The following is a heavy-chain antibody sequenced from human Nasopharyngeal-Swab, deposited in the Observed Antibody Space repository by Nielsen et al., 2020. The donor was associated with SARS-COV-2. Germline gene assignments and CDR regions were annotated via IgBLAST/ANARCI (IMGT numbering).Heavy chain of an antibody. CDR3: ASTPLDSSGYYYAFHY. D-gene: IGHD3-22*01. CDR2: ISYDGSNK. CDR1: VFTFSRYT. J-gene: IGHJ4*02. Sequence: SLNISCAASVFTFSRYTMHWVRQAPGKGLEWVAVISYDGSNKYYADSVKGRFTISRDISKNTLYLQMNSLRAEDTAVFYCASTPLDSSGYYYAFHYWGRGTLVTVSS. V-gene: IGHV3-30-3*01.